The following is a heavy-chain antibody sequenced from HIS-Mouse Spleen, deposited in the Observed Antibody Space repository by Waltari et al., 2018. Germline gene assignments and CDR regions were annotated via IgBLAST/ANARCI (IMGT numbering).Heavy chain of an antibody. D-gene: IGHD6-13*01. CDR2: IDYSGST. V-gene: IGHV4-39*07. CDR1: GGSISSSSYY. CDR3: AREIPYSSSWYDWYFDL. J-gene: IGHJ2*01. Sequence: QLQLQESGPGLVKPSETLSLTCTVSGGSISSSSYYWGWIRQPPGKGLEGIGSIDYSGSTDHTPSLKSRVTISVDTSKNQFSLKLSSVTAADTAVYYCAREIPYSSSWYDWYFDLWGRGTLVTVSS.